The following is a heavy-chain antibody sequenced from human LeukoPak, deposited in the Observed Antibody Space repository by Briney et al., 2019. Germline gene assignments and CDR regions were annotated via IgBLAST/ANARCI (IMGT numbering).Heavy chain of an antibody. CDR2: ISGSGGST. J-gene: IGHJ4*02. D-gene: IGHD2-2*01. Sequence: GRSLRLSCAASGFTFSSYAMHCVRQAPGKGLEWVSAISGSGGSTYYADSVKGRFTISRDYSKNTLYLQMNSLIAEDTAVYYFAKELGFRDCSSTSCYFIWDYWSQGSLVTVSS. CDR1: GFTFSSYA. CDR3: AKELGFRDCSSTSCYFIWDY. V-gene: IGHV3-23*01.